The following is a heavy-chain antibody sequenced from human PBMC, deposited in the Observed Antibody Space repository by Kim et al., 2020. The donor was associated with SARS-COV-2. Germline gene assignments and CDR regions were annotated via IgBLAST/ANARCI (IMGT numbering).Heavy chain of an antibody. CDR1: GFTFSSYG. CDR2: ISYDGSNK. CDR3: VKDHVLGYSYGFYYYYYGMDV. J-gene: IGHJ6*02. D-gene: IGHD5-18*01. V-gene: IGHV3-30*18. Sequence: GGSLRLSCAASGFTFSSYGMHWVRQAPGKGLEWVAVISYDGSNKYYVDSVKGRFTISRDNSKNTLYLQMNSLRAEDTAVYYCVKDHVLGYSYGFYYYYYGMDVWGQGTTVTVSS.